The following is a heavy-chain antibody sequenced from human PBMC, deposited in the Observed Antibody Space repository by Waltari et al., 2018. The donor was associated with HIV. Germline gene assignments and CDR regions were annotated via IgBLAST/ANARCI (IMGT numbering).Heavy chain of an antibody. Sequence: EVQLVESGGGLVQSGRSLRLSCPASGFTFGDYALSWFRQAPGKGLEWVVFIRSKTYGGTTEYAASVKDRFTISRDDSKSIAYLQMNSLKTEDTAVYYCSRSRGYSYGYADYGGQGTLVTVSS. D-gene: IGHD5-18*01. J-gene: IGHJ4*02. V-gene: IGHV3-49*03. CDR2: IRSKTYGGTT. CDR1: GFTFGDYA. CDR3: SRSRGYSYGYADY.